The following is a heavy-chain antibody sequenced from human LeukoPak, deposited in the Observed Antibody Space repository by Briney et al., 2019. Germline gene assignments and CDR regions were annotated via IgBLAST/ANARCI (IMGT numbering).Heavy chain of an antibody. CDR3: GRDYYYGTSAPYNFAIDV. Sequence: GASVKVSCEASGYTLTKYGISWVRQAPGQGAEWMGWISGYNGNTNYAQKFQGRVTMTTDTSTSTAYMELRDLKSDDTAVYYCGRDYYYGTSAPYNFAIDVWGQGTTVTVSS. J-gene: IGHJ6*02. V-gene: IGHV1-18*04. CDR2: ISGYNGNT. CDR1: GYTLTKYG. D-gene: IGHD3-10*01.